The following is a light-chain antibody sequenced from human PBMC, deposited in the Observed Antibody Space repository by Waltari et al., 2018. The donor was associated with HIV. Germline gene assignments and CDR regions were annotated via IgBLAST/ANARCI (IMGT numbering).Light chain of an antibody. CDR3: SSYTSSSTLV. V-gene: IGLV2-14*01. Sequence: QSALTQPASVSGSPGQSITISCTGTTSAVGAYQYVSWYQQPPGKAPKIMIYEVSNRPSGVSNRFSGSKSGNTASLTISGLQAEDEADYFCSSYTSSSTLVFGSGTKVTVL. J-gene: IGLJ1*01. CDR2: EVS. CDR1: TSAVGAYQY.